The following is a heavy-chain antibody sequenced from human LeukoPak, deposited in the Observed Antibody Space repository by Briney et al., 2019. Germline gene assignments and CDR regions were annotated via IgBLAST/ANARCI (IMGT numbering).Heavy chain of an antibody. V-gene: IGHV1-69*02. CDR1: GGTFSSYT. D-gene: IGHD2-2*02. CDR2: VIPILGIA. Sequence: SVKVSCKASGGTFSSYTISWVRQAPGQGLEWMGRVIPILGIANYAQKFQGRVTITADKSTSTVYMELSSLRSEDTAVYYCARVRYCSSTSCYTFDYWGQGTLVTVSS. J-gene: IGHJ4*02. CDR3: ARVRYCSSTSCYTFDY.